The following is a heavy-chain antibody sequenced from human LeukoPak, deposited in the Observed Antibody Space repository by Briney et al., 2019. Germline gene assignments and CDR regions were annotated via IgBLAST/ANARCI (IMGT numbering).Heavy chain of an antibody. D-gene: IGHD2-2*01. Sequence: GGSLRLSCAASGFTFGTYWMTWVRQAPGKGLEWVANIKQDGSDKHYVDSVKGRFTISRDNAKNSLYLQMNSLRADDTAVYYCARGSSTSPNWFDPWGQGTLVTVSS. J-gene: IGHJ5*02. CDR3: ARGSSTSPNWFDP. CDR2: IKQDGSDK. CDR1: GFTFGTYW. V-gene: IGHV3-7*01.